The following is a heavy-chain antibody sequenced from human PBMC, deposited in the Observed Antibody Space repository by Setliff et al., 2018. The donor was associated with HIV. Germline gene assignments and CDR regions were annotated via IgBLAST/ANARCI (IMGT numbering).Heavy chain of an antibody. CDR1: GGSISSYY. V-gene: IGHV4-59*01. CDR3: ARVAGSSWPFDY. Sequence: PSETLSLTCTVSGGSISSYYWSWIRQPPGKGLEWIGYIYYSGSTNYNPSLKSRVTISVDTSKNQFSLKLSSVTAADTAVYYCARVAGSSWPFDYWGQGTQVTVSS. J-gene: IGHJ4*02. CDR2: IYYSGST. D-gene: IGHD6-13*01.